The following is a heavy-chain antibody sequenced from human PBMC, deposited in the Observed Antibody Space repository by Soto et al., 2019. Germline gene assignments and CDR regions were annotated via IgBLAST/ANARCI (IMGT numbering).Heavy chain of an antibody. Sequence: GALRLSCEASGFTLNYYASSWVRQAPLKGLEWVAAISGTGGSTYYSDSAKGRFTISRDNSKNTLYLQMNSLRAEDTAVYYCAKHLAVRYHFDYWGLGTLVPVPS. D-gene: IGHD1-1*01. V-gene: IGHV3-23*01. CDR2: ISGTGGST. J-gene: IGHJ4*02. CDR1: GFTLNYYA. CDR3: AKHLAVRYHFDY.